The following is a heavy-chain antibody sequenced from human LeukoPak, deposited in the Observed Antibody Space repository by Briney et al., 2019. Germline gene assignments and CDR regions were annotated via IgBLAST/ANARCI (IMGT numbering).Heavy chain of an antibody. CDR1: GFTVSSNY. Sequence: KSGGSLRLSCVASGFTVSSNYMSWVGQAPGKGLEWVSVIYSGGSTYYADSVKGRFTISRDNSKNTLYLQMNSLRAEDTAVYYCAADYGDYEDYWGQGTLVTVSS. V-gene: IGHV3-66*01. D-gene: IGHD4-17*01. J-gene: IGHJ4*02. CDR3: AADYGDYEDY. CDR2: IYSGGST.